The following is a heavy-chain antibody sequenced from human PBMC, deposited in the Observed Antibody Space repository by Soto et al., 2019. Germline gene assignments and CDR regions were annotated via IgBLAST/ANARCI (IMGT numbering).Heavy chain of an antibody. Sequence: QVQLQESGPGLVKPSQTLSLTCTVSGGSISSGGYYWSWIRQHPGKGLVWIGYISYSGSTYYNPSLKSRVTISVDTSKNHLSLRVSSVTAADTAVYYGARDRGGVYYGSGMDYWGQGTLVTVSS. J-gene: IGHJ4*02. CDR3: ARDRGGVYYGSGMDY. D-gene: IGHD3-10*01. V-gene: IGHV4-31*03. CDR2: ISYSGST. CDR1: GGSISSGGYY.